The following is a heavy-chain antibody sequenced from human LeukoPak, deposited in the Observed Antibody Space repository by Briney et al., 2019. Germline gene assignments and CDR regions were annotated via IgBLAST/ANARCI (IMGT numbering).Heavy chain of an antibody. D-gene: IGHD1-26*01. J-gene: IGHJ3*02. Sequence: TSETLSLTCTVSGYSISSGYYWGWIRQPPGKGLEWIGSIYHSGSTYYNPSLKSRVTISVDTSKNQFSLKLSSVTAADTAVYYCARHVFSGRKAFDIWGQGTMVTVSS. CDR3: ARHVFSGRKAFDI. CDR1: GYSISSGYY. CDR2: IYHSGST. V-gene: IGHV4-38-2*02.